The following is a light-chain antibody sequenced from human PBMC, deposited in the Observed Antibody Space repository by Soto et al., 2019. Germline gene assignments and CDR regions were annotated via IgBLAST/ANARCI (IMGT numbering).Light chain of an antibody. CDR1: QSISSNY. Sequence: EIVLTQSPGTLSLSPGERATLSCRASQSISSNYLAWYQQKPGQAPRLLIYVASSRASGIPDRFSGSGSGTDFTLTISKLEPEDFAVYYCQQYGSPLITFGQGTRLEIK. CDR2: VAS. J-gene: IGKJ5*01. CDR3: QQYGSPLIT. V-gene: IGKV3-20*01.